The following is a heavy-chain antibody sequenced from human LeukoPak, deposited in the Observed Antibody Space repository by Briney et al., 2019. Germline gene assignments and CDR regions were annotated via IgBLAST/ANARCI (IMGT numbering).Heavy chain of an antibody. CDR2: IYYSGST. J-gene: IGHJ5*02. CDR3: ARGGWYYYGSGSLNNWFDP. V-gene: IGHV4-59*12. CDR1: GGSISSYY. D-gene: IGHD3-10*01. Sequence: SETLSLTCTVSGGSISSYYWSWIRQPPGKGLEWIGYIYYSGSTNYNPSLKSRVTISVDTSKSQFSLKLSSVTAADTAVYYCARGGWYYYGSGSLNNWFDPWGQGTLVTVSS.